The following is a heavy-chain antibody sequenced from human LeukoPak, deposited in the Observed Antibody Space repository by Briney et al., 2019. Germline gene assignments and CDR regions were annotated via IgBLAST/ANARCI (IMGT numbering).Heavy chain of an antibody. CDR2: ISGSGGST. J-gene: IGHJ3*02. Sequence: AGGSLRLSCAASGFTFSSYAMSWVRQAPGKGLEWVSAISGSGGSTYYADSVKGRFTISRDNSKNTLYLQMNSLRAEDTAVYYCAKGSEPKFITMIVVDAFDIWGQGTMVTVSS. CDR3: AKGSEPKFITMIVVDAFDI. CDR1: GFTFSSYA. V-gene: IGHV3-23*01. D-gene: IGHD3-22*01.